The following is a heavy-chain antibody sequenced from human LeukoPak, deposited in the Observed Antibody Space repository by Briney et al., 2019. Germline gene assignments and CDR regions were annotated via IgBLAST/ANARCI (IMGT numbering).Heavy chain of an antibody. Sequence: GGSLRLSCAASGFTFSSYSMNWVRQAPGKGLEWVSYISSSSSTIYYADSVKGRFTISRDNAKNSLYLQMNSLRGEDTAVYYCAREDYYDSSGYYDYWGQGTLVTVSS. D-gene: IGHD3-22*01. CDR1: GFTFSSYS. J-gene: IGHJ4*02. V-gene: IGHV3-48*01. CDR3: AREDYYDSSGYYDY. CDR2: ISSSSSTI.